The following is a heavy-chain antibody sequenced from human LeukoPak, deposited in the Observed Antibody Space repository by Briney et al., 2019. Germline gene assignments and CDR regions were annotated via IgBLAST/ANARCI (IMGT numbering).Heavy chain of an antibody. CDR1: GFTFTTYG. V-gene: IGHV3-33*01. Sequence: GGSLRLSCAASGFTFTTYGIHWVRQVPGKGLEWVAVVWPDGSIKYYADSVKGRFTISRDDSKNTLFLQMNSLRAEDTAVYYCARAVGPYDYWGQGTLVTVSS. CDR3: ARAVGPYDY. CDR2: VWPDGSIK. D-gene: IGHD3-16*01. J-gene: IGHJ4*02.